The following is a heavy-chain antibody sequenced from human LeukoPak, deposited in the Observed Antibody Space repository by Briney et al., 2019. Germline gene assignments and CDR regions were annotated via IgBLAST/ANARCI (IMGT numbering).Heavy chain of an antibody. J-gene: IGHJ4*02. D-gene: IGHD3-9*01. V-gene: IGHV3-21*01. CDR2: ISSSSSYI. CDR3: ARGGTYYDILTGYYNHY. Sequence: GGSLRLSCAASGFTFSSYIMSWVRQAPGKGLEWVSSISSSSSYIYYADSVKGRFTISRDNAKNSLYLQMNSLRAEDTAVYYCARGGTYYDILTGYYNHYWGQGTLVTVSS. CDR1: GFTFSSYI.